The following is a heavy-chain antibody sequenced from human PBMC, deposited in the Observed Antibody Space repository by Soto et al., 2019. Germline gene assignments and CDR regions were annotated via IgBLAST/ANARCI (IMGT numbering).Heavy chain of an antibody. CDR2: ISSSGSTI. J-gene: IGHJ4*02. Sequence: GGPVRLSGAASRFSLCSYEMNWVRLALGKGLEWVSYISSSGSTIYYADSMKGRLTISRDNAKNPLYLQMNSLRAEDTVVFYCAIHRDPGSRSYRKSDHFGQ. CDR3: AIHRDPGSRSYRKSDH. V-gene: IGHV3-48*03. D-gene: IGHD3-16*02. CDR1: RFSLCSYE.